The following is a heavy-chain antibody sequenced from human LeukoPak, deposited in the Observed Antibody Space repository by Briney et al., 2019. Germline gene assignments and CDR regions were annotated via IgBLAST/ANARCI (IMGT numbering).Heavy chain of an antibody. Sequence: GGALRLSCLASGFTFSSYSMSWVRQAPGKGLEGVSAISPDDSTAYYADSVKGRFTISRDNSKNTLYLQMNSLRAEDTAVYYCAKWGCSGGSCYPFDYWGQGTLVTVSS. CDR1: GFTFSSYS. J-gene: IGHJ4*02. CDR3: AKWGCSGGSCYPFDY. V-gene: IGHV3-23*01. CDR2: ISPDDSTA. D-gene: IGHD2-15*01.